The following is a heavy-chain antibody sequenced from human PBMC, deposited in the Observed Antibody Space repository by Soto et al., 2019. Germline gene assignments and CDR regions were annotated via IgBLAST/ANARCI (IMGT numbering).Heavy chain of an antibody. CDR1: GYSFTSYW. J-gene: IGHJ6*02. Sequence: PGESLKISCKGSGYSFTSYWIGWVRQMPGKGLEWMGIIYPGDSDTRYSPSFQGQVTISADKSISTAYLQWSSLKASDTAVYYCARKRELVAAAGTPYYYGMDVWGQGTTVTVSS. V-gene: IGHV5-51*01. D-gene: IGHD6-13*01. CDR3: ARKRELVAAAGTPYYYGMDV. CDR2: IYPGDSDT.